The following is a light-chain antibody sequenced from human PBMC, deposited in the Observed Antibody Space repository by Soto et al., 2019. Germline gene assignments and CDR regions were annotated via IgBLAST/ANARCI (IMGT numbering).Light chain of an antibody. V-gene: IGLV2-14*01. J-gene: IGLJ1*01. CDR1: SSDVGGYNY. Sequence: QSALTQPASVSGSPGQSITISCTGTSSDVGGYNYVSWFQQHPGKAPKLKIYEVSNRPSGVSNRFSGSKSGNTASLTISGLQADDEADYYCSSYAHRSIYVFGTGTKLTVL. CDR2: EVS. CDR3: SSYAHRSIYV.